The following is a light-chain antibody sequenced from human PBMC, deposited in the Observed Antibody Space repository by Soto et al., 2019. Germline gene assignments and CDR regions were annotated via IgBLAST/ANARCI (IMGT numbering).Light chain of an antibody. J-gene: IGLJ1*01. CDR3: ATWDGGLSGPFV. Sequence: QSFLTQPPSASGTPGQRATIACCGSNSNIGSDIVNCYQLLPGAAPEVLINTTNQRPSGVPERFSGSKSGTSASLAISGLQSEDEANSSCATWDGGLSGPFVFGTGTRSPS. CDR2: TTN. V-gene: IGLV1-44*01. CDR1: NSNIGSDI.